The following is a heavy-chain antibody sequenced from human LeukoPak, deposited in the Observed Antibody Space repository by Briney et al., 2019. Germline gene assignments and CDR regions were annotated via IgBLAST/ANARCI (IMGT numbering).Heavy chain of an antibody. D-gene: IGHD1-14*01. CDR3: ARGRKHDLIYYYYYMDV. CDR2: INHSGST. Sequence: PSETLSLTCAVYGGSFSGYYWSWIRQPPGKGLEWIGEINHSGSTNYNPSLKSRVTISVDTSKNQFSLKLSSVTAADTAVYYCARGRKHDLIYYYYYMDVWGKGTTVTVSS. V-gene: IGHV4-34*01. J-gene: IGHJ6*03. CDR1: GGSFSGYY.